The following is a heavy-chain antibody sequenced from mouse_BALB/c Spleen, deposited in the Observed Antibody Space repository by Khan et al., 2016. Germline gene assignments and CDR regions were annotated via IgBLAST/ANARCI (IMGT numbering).Heavy chain of an antibody. V-gene: IGHV14-3*02. CDR3: ARGLYYYGSSYYAMDY. D-gene: IGHD1-1*01. CDR2: IDPANGNT. CDR1: GFNIKDTY. J-gene: IGHJ4*01. Sequence: VQLQQPGAELVKPGATVKLSCTASGFNIKDTYMHWVKQRPEQGLEWIGRIDPANGNTKYDPKFQGKATITADTSSNTAYLQLRSLTSEDTAVYYCARGLYYYGSSYYAMDYWGQGTSVTVSS.